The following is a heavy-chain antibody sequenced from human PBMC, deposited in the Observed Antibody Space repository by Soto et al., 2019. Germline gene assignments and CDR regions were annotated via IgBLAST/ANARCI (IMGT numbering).Heavy chain of an antibody. CDR3: ARAEGYYDFWSGYYTSYYYYYMDV. Sequence: SETLSLTCTVSGTSMSGHFWGWIRQPPGKGLEWIGSIYYSGSTYYNPSLKSRVTISVDTSKNQFSLKLSSVTAADTAVYYCARAEGYYDFWSGYYTSYYYYYMDVWGKGTTVTVSS. CDR2: IYYSGST. D-gene: IGHD3-3*01. J-gene: IGHJ6*03. CDR1: GTSMSGHF. V-gene: IGHV4-39*01.